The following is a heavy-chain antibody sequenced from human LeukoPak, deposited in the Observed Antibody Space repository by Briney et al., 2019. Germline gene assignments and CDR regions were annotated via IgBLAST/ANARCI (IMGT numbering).Heavy chain of an antibody. D-gene: IGHD1-26*01. V-gene: IGHV3-64*01. CDR3: ARDSIVGATSTFDY. Sequence: PGGSLRLSCAASGFTFSSYAMHWVRQAPGKGLKYVSAISSNGGSTYYANSVKGRFTISRDNSKNTLYLQMGSLRAEDMAVYYCARDSIVGATSTFDYWGQGTLVTVSS. J-gene: IGHJ4*02. CDR1: GFTFSSYA. CDR2: ISSNGGST.